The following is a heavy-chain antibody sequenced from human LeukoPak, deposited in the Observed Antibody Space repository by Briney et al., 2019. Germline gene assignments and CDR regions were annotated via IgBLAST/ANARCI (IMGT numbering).Heavy chain of an antibody. CDR3: ARGIVGARGFDI. J-gene: IGHJ3*02. V-gene: IGHV4-59*01. CDR2: ISNTGTT. CDR1: GGSISTYY. Sequence: SETLSLTCTVSGGSISTYYWNWIRQPPGKGLEWLGYISNTGTTIYNPSLKGRVTLSLNTSKNQFSLRLSSVTAADTAVYFCARGIVGARGFDIWGQGTMVTVSS. D-gene: IGHD1-26*01.